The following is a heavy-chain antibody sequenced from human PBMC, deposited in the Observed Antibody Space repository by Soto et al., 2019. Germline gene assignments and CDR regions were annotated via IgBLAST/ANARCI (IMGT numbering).Heavy chain of an antibody. CDR1: GFTFSSYG. D-gene: IGHD3-10*01. J-gene: IGHJ6*02. Sequence: PGGSLRLSCASSGFTFSSYGMHLVRQAPGKGLEWVAVISYDGSNKYYADSVKGRFTISRDNSKNTLYLQMNSLRAEDTAVYYCAKDLHSADYYGSPMDVWGQGTTVTVSS. V-gene: IGHV3-30*18. CDR3: AKDLHSADYYGSPMDV. CDR2: ISYDGSNK.